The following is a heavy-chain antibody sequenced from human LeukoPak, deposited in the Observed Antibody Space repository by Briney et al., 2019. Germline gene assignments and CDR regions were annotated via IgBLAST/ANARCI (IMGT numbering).Heavy chain of an antibody. CDR1: GGTFSSYA. CDR3: ARGEGGDKHYFDY. V-gene: IGHV1-69*13. CDR2: IIPIFGTA. Sequence: SVKVSCMASGGTFSSYAISWVRQAPGQGLGWMGGIIPIFGTANYAQKLQGRVTITADESTSTAYMELSSLRSEDTAVYYCARGEGGDKHYFDYWGQGTLVTVSS. J-gene: IGHJ4*02. D-gene: IGHD2-21*01.